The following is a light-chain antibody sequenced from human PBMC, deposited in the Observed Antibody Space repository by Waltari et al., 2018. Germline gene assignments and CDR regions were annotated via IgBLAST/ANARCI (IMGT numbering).Light chain of an antibody. V-gene: IGLV1-51*02. CDR2: EDS. CDR1: SSNIGNNY. J-gene: IGLJ7*01. CDR3: GTWDSSLSGAV. Sequence: QSVLTQPPSVSAAPGQRVTISCSGGSSNIGNNYVSWYRQFPGTAPKLPTDEDSGRPSGIPGRFSGSKSGTSATLDITGLQAGDEADYYCGTWDSSLSGAVFGGGTHLTVL.